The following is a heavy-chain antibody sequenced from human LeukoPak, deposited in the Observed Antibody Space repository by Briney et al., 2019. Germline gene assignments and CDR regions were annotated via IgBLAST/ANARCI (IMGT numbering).Heavy chain of an antibody. J-gene: IGHJ4*02. Sequence: SQTLSLTCAISGDSVSSNSAAWNWIRQSPLRGLEWLGRTYYRSKWYNDYAVSVKSRITINPDTSKNQFSLQLNSVTPEDTAVYYCARVYCSGGSCDTRTGTLDYWGQGTLVTVSS. CDR2: TYYRSKWYN. CDR1: GDSVSSNSAA. D-gene: IGHD2-15*01. CDR3: ARVYCSGGSCDTRTGTLDY. V-gene: IGHV6-1*01.